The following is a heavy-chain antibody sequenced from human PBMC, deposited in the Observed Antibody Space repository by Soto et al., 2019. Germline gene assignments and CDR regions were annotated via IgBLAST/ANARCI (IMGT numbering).Heavy chain of an antibody. J-gene: IGHJ4*02. Sequence: QVQLVESGGGVVQPGRSLRLSCAASGFTFSSYGMHWVRQAPGKGLEWVAVIWYDGSNKHYADSVKGRFTISRDNSKNTLYLQMNSLRAEDTAVYYCARHGDSSGYYYVDYWGQGTLVTVSS. CDR1: GFTFSSYG. CDR3: ARHGDSSGYYYVDY. CDR2: IWYDGSNK. V-gene: IGHV3-33*01. D-gene: IGHD3-22*01.